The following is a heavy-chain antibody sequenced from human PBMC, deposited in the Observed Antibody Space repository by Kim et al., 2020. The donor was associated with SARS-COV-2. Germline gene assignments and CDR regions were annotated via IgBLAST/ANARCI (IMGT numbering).Heavy chain of an antibody. CDR3: ARLTMEWGSGSYFNPNWFDP. J-gene: IGHJ5*02. Sequence: SETLSLTCAVYGGSFSGYYWSWIRQPPGKGLEWIGEINHSGSTNYNPSLKSRVTISVDTSKNQFSLKLSSVTAADTAVYYCARLTMEWGSGSYFNPNWFDPWGQGTLVTVSS. CDR2: INHSGST. CDR1: GGSFSGYY. D-gene: IGHD3-10*01. V-gene: IGHV4-34*01.